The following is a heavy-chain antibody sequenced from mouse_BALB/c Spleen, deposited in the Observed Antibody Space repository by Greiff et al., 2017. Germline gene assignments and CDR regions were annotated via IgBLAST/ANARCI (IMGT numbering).Heavy chain of an antibody. V-gene: IGHV1-31*01. CDR2: INPYNGAT. J-gene: IGHJ2*01. Sequence: EVQLQQSGPELVKPGASVKISCKASGYSFTGYYMHWVKQSHVKSLEWIGRINPYNGATSYNQNFKDKASLTVDKSSSTAYMELHSLTSEDSAVYYCARRNLDSSGYVDYWGQGTTLTVSS. CDR3: ARRNLDSSGYVDY. CDR1: GYSFTGYY. D-gene: IGHD3-2*01.